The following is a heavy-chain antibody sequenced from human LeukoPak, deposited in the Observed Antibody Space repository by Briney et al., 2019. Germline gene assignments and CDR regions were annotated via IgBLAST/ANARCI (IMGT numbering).Heavy chain of an antibody. V-gene: IGHV1-2*04. CDR3: ARSDEPRTDPQAAGKAVGMDV. D-gene: IGHD6-13*01. Sequence: ASVKVSCKASGYTFTGYYMHWVRQAPGQGLEWMGWINPNSGGTNYAQKFQGWVTMTRDTSISTAYMELSRLRSDDTAVYYCARSDEPRTDPQAAGKAVGMDVWGQGTTVTVSS. CDR2: INPNSGGT. J-gene: IGHJ6*02. CDR1: GYTFTGYY.